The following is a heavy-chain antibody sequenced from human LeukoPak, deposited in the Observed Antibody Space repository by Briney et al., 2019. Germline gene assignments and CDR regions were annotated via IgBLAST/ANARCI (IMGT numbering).Heavy chain of an antibody. V-gene: IGHV3-23*01. CDR3: AKRSCGGGSCNFDY. D-gene: IGHD2-15*01. CDR2: IGDRGGAT. J-gene: IGHJ4*02. CDR1: GFTFSNYA. Sequence: GGSLRLSCAASGFTFSNYAMSWVRQAPGKGLEWVPAIGDRGGATNCADSVKGRFTISRDNSKNTLYLQMNSLRAEDTAVYYCAKRSCGGGSCNFDYWGQGTLVTVSS.